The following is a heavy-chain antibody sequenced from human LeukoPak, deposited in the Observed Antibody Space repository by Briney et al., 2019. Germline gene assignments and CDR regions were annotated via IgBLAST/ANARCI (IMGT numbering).Heavy chain of an antibody. Sequence: GGSLRLSCAASGFTFDDYGLSWVRQVPGKGLEWVSSISTSSSYIYYADSVRGRFTISRDNARNSLYLQMNSLRAEDTAVYYCARGLDVVAATNDAFDIWGQGTTVTVSS. V-gene: IGHV3-21*01. CDR2: ISTSSSYI. CDR3: ARGLDVVAATNDAFDI. CDR1: GFTFDDYG. J-gene: IGHJ3*02. D-gene: IGHD2-15*01.